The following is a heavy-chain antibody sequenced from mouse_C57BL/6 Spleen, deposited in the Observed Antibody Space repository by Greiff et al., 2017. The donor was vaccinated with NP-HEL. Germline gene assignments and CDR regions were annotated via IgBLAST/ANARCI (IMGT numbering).Heavy chain of an antibody. CDR3: ARDPVPSYGSPHFDY. D-gene: IGHD1-1*01. J-gene: IGHJ2*01. CDR1: GFTFSSSA. CDR2: ISDGGSYT. V-gene: IGHV5-4*01. Sequence: EVMLVESGGGLVKPGGSLKLSCAASGFTFSSSAMSWVRQTPEKRLEWVATISDGGSYTYYPDNVKGRFTISRDNAKNNLYLQMSHLKSEDTAMYYCARDPVPSYGSPHFDYWGQGTTLTVSS.